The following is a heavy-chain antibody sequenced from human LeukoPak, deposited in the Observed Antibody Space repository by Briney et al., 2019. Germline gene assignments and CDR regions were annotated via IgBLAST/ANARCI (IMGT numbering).Heavy chain of an antibody. CDR2: IYYSGST. D-gene: IGHD6-13*01. CDR1: GGSISSYY. V-gene: IGHV4-59*01. Sequence: SETLSLTCTVSGGSISSYYWSWIRQPPGKGLEWIGCIYYSGSTNYNPSLKSRVTISVDTSKNQFSLKLSSVTAADTAVYYCARVAAAGIDAFDIWGQGTMVTVSS. CDR3: ARVAAAGIDAFDI. J-gene: IGHJ3*02.